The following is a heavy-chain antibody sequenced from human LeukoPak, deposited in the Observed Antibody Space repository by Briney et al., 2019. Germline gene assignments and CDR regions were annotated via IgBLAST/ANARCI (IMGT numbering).Heavy chain of an antibody. CDR3: ARDRSSRSGYYYYGMDV. D-gene: IGHD6-13*01. J-gene: IGHJ6*02. CDR2: IIPILGIA. Sequence: GASVKVSCKASGGTFSSYATSWVRQAPGQGLEWMGRIIPILGIANYAQKFQGRVTITADKSTSTAYMELSSLRSEDTAVYYCARDRSSRSGYYYYGMDVWGQGTTVTVSS. CDR1: GGTFSSYA. V-gene: IGHV1-69*04.